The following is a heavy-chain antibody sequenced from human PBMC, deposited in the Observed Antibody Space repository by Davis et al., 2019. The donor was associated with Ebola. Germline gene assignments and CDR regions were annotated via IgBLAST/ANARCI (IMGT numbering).Heavy chain of an antibody. D-gene: IGHD3-10*01. CDR1: GYTFTSYD. Sequence: AASVKVSCKASGYTFTSYDINWVRQATGQGLEWMGWMNPNSGNTGYAQKFQGRVTMTRNTSISTAYTELSSLRSEDTAVYYCARAVSYYGSGIDYWGQGTLVTVSS. V-gene: IGHV1-8*01. J-gene: IGHJ4*02. CDR3: ARAVSYYGSGIDY. CDR2: MNPNSGNT.